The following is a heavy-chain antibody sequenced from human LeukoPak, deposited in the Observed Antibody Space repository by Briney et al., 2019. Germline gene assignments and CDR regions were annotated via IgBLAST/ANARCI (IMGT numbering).Heavy chain of an antibody. D-gene: IGHD3-22*01. CDR1: GGSISSYY. CDR3: ARHGITMIVGPGSAFDI. Sequence: PSETLSLTCTVSGGSISSYYWSWIRQPPGKGLEWIGYIYYSGSTNHNPSLKSRVSISMDTSKKQFTLRLSSVTAADTAVYYCARHGITMIVGPGSAFDIWGQGTMVTVSS. CDR2: IYYSGST. J-gene: IGHJ3*02. V-gene: IGHV4-59*08.